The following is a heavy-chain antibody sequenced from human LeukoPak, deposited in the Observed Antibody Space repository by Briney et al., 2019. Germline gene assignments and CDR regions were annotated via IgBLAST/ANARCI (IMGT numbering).Heavy chain of an antibody. CDR3: ARVVAAWDPLDY. CDR1: GYAFTSYG. CDR2: ISAYNGNT. J-gene: IGHJ4*02. Sequence: ASVKVSCKASGYAFTSYGISWVRQAPGQGLEWMGWISAYNGNTNYAQKLQGRVTMTTDTSTSTAYMELRSLRSDDTAVYYCARVVAAWDPLDYWGQGTLVTVSS. V-gene: IGHV1-18*01. D-gene: IGHD2-15*01.